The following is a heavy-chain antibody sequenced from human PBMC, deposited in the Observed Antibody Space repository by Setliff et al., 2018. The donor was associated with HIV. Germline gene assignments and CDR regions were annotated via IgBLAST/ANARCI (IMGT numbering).Heavy chain of an antibody. CDR2: IYTSGST. CDR1: GGSISSGSYY. Sequence: SETLSLTCTVSGGSISSGSYYRSWIRQPAGKGLEWIGRIYTSGSTNYNPSLKSRVTISVDTSKKQFSLKVNSVTAADTAVYYCARAPFYSGYDSHDSSGYYLDAFDIWGPGTMVTVSS. V-gene: IGHV4-61*02. J-gene: IGHJ3*02. CDR3: ARAPFYSGYDSHDSSGYYLDAFDI. D-gene: IGHD3-22*01.